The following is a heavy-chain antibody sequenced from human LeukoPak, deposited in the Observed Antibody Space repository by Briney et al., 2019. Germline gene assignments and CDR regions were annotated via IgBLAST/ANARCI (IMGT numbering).Heavy chain of an antibody. D-gene: IGHD3-22*01. CDR2: MNPNSGNT. J-gene: IGHJ6*03. V-gene: IGHV1-8*01. CDR1: GYTFTSYD. CDR3: ARSYYDISGYFYYYYYMDV. Sequence: ASVKVSCKASGYTFTSYDINWVRQATGQGLEWMGWMNPNSGNTGYAQKFQGRVTMTRNTSISTAYTELSSLRSEDTAVYYCARSYYDISGYFYYYYYMDVWGKGTTVTVSS.